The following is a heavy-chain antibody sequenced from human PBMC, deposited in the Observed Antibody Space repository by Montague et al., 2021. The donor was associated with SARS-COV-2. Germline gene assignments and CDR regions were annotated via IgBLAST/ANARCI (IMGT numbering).Heavy chain of an antibody. J-gene: IGHJ4*02. CDR1: GGSISSSSYY. Sequence: SETLSLTCTVSGGSISSSSYYWGWIRQPPGKGLEWIGSIYYSGSTYYNPSLKSRVTISVDTSKNQFSLKLSSVTAADTAVYYCASERMYGSGSYYTPFLLVGYWGQGTLVTVSS. D-gene: IGHD3-10*01. CDR3: ASERMYGSGSYYTPFLLVGY. V-gene: IGHV4-39*01. CDR2: IYYSGST.